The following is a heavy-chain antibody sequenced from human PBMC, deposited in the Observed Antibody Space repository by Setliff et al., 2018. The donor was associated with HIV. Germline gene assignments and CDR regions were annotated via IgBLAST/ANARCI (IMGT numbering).Heavy chain of an antibody. CDR3: ARDLDIVVVVAATEYGMDV. J-gene: IGHJ6*02. Sequence: ASVKVSCKASGYTFTGYYMHWVRQAPGQGLEWMGWINPNSGGTNYAQKFQSRVTMTRDTSISTAYMELSRLRSDDTAVYYCARDLDIVVVVAATEYGMDVWGQGTTVTVSS. CDR1: GYTFTGYY. V-gene: IGHV1-2*02. D-gene: IGHD2-15*01. CDR2: INPNSGGT.